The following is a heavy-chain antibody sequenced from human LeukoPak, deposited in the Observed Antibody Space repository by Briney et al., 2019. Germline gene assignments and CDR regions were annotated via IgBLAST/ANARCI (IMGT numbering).Heavy chain of an antibody. Sequence: SETLSLTCPVSGGSISSYYWSWIRQPPGKGLEWIGYIYYSGSTNYNPSLKSRVTISVDTSKNQFSLKLSSVTAADTAVYYCARGLLEWSYYFDYWGQGTLVTVSS. V-gene: IGHV4-59*01. CDR3: ARGLLEWSYYFDY. CDR2: IYYSGST. CDR1: GGSISSYY. J-gene: IGHJ4*02. D-gene: IGHD3-3*01.